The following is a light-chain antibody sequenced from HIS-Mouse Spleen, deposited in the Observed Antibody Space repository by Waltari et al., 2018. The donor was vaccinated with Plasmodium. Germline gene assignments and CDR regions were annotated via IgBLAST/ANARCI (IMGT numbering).Light chain of an antibody. J-gene: IGKJ3*01. CDR3: QQYNSYLFT. Sequence: DIQMTQSPSTLSASVVDRVPITCRASQSISSWLAWYQQKPGKAPKLLIYKASSLESGVPSRFSGSGSGTEFTLTISSLQPDDFATYYCQQYNSYLFTFGPGTKVDIK. V-gene: IGKV1-5*03. CDR1: QSISSW. CDR2: KAS.